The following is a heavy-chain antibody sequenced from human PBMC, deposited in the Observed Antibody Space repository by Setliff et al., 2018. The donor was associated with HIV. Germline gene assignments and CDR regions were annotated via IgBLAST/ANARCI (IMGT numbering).Heavy chain of an antibody. D-gene: IGHD2-15*01. CDR3: ARGGLGVVGAIDY. CDR2: IIHSGGT. V-gene: IGHV4-34*01. J-gene: IGHJ4*02. Sequence: SETLSLTCAVYGGSFSGYYWTWIRQPPGRGLEWIGEIIHSGGTNYNRPLKSRVTISVDTSKNQFSLNLSSVTAADTAVYYCARGGLGVVGAIDYWSQGTLGTVS. CDR1: GGSFSGYY.